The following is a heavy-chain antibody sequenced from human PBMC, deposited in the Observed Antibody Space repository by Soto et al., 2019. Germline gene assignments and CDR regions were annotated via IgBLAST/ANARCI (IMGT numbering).Heavy chain of an antibody. J-gene: IGHJ5*02. V-gene: IGHV4-4*02. Sequence: SEPLSLTCAVSSGSISSSNWWSWVRQPPGKGLEWIGEIYHSGSTNYNPSLKSRVTISVDKSKNQFSLKLSSVTAADTAVYFCARLWFGEFKGGWFDPWGQGTLVTVSS. CDR2: IYHSGST. CDR1: SGSISSSNW. CDR3: ARLWFGEFKGGWFDP. D-gene: IGHD3-10*01.